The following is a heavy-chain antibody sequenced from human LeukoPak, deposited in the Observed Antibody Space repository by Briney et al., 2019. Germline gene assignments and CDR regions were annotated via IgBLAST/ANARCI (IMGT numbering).Heavy chain of an antibody. D-gene: IGHD3-10*01. V-gene: IGHV4-38-2*02. CDR2: IYHSGST. CDR3: ARDRRTGYYGSGSYYNQREFDP. Sequence: SETLSLTCTVSGYSISSGYYWGWIRQPPGKGLEWIGSIYHSGSTYYNPSLKSRVTISVDSSKNQFSLKLSSVTAADTAVYYCARDRRTGYYGSGSYYNQREFDPWGQGTLVTVSS. CDR1: GYSISSGYY. J-gene: IGHJ5*02.